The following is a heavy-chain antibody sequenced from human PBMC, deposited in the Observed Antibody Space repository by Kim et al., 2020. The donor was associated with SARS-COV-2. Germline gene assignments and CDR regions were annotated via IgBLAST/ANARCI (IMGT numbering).Heavy chain of an antibody. D-gene: IGHD6-19*01. V-gene: IGHV3-53*01. CDR3: ASRSGWYPGPFDY. Sequence: YADDVKGRFTISRDHSKNTLYLQMNSLRAEDTAVYYWASRSGWYPGPFDYWGQGTLVTVSS. J-gene: IGHJ4*02.